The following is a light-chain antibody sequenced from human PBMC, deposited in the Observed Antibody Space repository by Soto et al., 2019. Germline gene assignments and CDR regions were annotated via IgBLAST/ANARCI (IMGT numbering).Light chain of an antibody. CDR3: QQSYSTQYT. CDR2: AAS. V-gene: IGKV1-39*01. J-gene: IGKJ2*01. CDR1: QSISSY. Sequence: DIQMTQSPSSLSASVGDRVTITCRASQSISSYLNWYQQKPGKAPKLLIYAASSLQGVVKSRFSVSGSGRYVTVTISSLQTEDFATYYCQQSYSTQYTFGEGTKLEIK.